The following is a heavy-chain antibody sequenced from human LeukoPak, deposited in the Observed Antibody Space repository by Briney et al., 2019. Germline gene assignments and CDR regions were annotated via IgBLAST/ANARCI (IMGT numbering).Heavy chain of an antibody. J-gene: IGHJ4*02. V-gene: IGHV3-48*04. CDR1: GFPFSDYS. CDR3: ARDHNYAFDN. CDR2: IGISSGNT. Sequence: GGSLRLSCTASGFPFSDYSMNWVRQAPGKGLGWISYIGISSGNTKYADSVRGRFTISADNAKNSLYLQMNSLRVEDTAVYYCARDHNYAFDNWGQGTPVSVSS. D-gene: IGHD1-1*01.